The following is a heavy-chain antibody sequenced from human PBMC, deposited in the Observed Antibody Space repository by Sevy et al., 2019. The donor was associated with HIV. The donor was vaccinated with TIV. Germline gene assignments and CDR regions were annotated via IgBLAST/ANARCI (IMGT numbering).Heavy chain of an antibody. Sequence: GGSLRLSCAASGFTFSNYAMSWVRQTPWKGLEWVSAISGSAHRTYYTDSVKGRFTISRDNSKNTLFLQMNSLRAEDTAVYYCLKEVSEYSYSDYWGQGTLVTVSS. J-gene: IGHJ4*02. CDR3: LKEVSEYSYSDY. D-gene: IGHD5-18*01. CDR1: GFTFSNYA. CDR2: ISGSAHRT. V-gene: IGHV3-23*01.